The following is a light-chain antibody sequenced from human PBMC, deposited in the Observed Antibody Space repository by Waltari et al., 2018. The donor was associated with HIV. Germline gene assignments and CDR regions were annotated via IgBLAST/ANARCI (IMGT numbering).Light chain of an antibody. CDR3: ASWDDSLNGRGL. Sequence: QSVLTQPPSVSGTPGQRVTISCSGSSSNIGSNTVNWYQQLPGTAPKRLIYASNQRPSGVPDRFSGSRSGTSAFLVISGLQSEDEADYYCASWDDSLNGRGLFGGGTKLTVL. CDR2: ASN. V-gene: IGLV1-44*01. CDR1: SSNIGSNT. J-gene: IGLJ2*01.